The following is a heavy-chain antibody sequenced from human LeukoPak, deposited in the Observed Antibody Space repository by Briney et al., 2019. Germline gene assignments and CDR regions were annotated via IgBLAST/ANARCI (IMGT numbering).Heavy chain of an antibody. V-gene: IGHV3-30*02. D-gene: IGHD3-9*01. J-gene: IGHJ3*02. Sequence: GGSLRLSCAASGFTFSSYGMHWVRQAPGKGLEWMTFIRYDGSDKYYADSVKGRFTISRDNSRNTLYLQMNSLRAEDTAVYYCARALVAWYDILTGYYMDAFDIWGQGTMVTVSS. CDR2: IRYDGSDK. CDR1: GFTFSSYG. CDR3: ARALVAWYDILTGYYMDAFDI.